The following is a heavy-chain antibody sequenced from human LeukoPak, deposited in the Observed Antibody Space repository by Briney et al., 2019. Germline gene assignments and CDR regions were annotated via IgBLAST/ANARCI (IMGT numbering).Heavy chain of an antibody. D-gene: IGHD3-22*01. J-gene: IGHJ5*02. CDR3: ARVHYYDTSGYPNWFDP. CDR2: INTNTRNP. Sequence: ASVKVSCKASGYTFNRYAVSWVRQAPGQGLEWMGWINTNTRNPTYAQGFTGRFVFSFDTSVSTAYLQISSLKAEDTAVYYCARVHYYDTSGYPNWFDPWGQGTLVTVSS. CDR1: GYTFNRYA. V-gene: IGHV7-4-1*02.